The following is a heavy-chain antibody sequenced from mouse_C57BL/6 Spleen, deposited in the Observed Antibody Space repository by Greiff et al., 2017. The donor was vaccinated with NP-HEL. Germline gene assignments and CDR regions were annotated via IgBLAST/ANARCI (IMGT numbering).Heavy chain of an antibody. V-gene: IGHV5-9*01. J-gene: IGHJ1*03. D-gene: IGHD1-1*01. CDR3: ARRFITTVVSYWYFDV. Sequence: EVQVVESGGGLVKPGGSLKLSCAASGFTFSSYTMSWVRQTPEKRLEWVATISGGGGNTYYPDSVKGRFTISRDNAKNTLYLPMSSLRSEDTALYYCARRFITTVVSYWYFDVWGTGTTVTVSS. CDR1: GFTFSSYT. CDR2: ISGGGGNT.